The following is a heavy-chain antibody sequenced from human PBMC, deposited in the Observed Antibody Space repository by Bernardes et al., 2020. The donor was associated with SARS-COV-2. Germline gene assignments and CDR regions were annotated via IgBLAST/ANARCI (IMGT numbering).Heavy chain of an antibody. J-gene: IGHJ3*01. Sequence: GGALITHCKGSGYSYNNYWISWVRQMPGTGLAWMGKLDPSDSYINDSPSFQGHVSMSVDTSISTAYLQWSSLKASDTAMYYCARLGGSGSYDGFDLWGQGTLVTVSS. V-gene: IGHV5-10-1*01. CDR3: ARLGGSGSYDGFDL. CDR2: LDPSDSYI. D-gene: IGHD3-10*01. CDR1: GYSYNNYW.